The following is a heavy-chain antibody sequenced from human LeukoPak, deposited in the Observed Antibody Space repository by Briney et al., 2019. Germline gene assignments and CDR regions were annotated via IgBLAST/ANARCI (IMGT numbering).Heavy chain of an antibody. CDR2: ISVSGEDT. V-gene: IGHV3-23*01. D-gene: IGHD3-22*01. CDR1: GFSFNIYG. Sequence: GGSLRLSCTASGFSFNIYGMTWVRQAPGKGLEWVSGISVSGEDTYYADSVRGRFTISRDNSKNMLYLQMHSLRAEDTAVYYCAKDFYYDSSGTWYYFDYWGQGTLVTVSS. CDR3: AKDFYYDSSGTWYYFDY. J-gene: IGHJ4*02.